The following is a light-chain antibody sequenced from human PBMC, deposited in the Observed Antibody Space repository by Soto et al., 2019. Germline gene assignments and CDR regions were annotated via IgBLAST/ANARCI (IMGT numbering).Light chain of an antibody. V-gene: IGKV3-11*01. CDR1: QSIRNY. J-gene: IGKJ5*01. CDR3: QQRSTWPLFT. Sequence: EIVLTQSPATLSLSPGDRATLSCRASQSIRNYLDWYQQKPDQAPRLLIYYASNRSTGIPDRFRGSGSGTDFTLTISSLEPEDFAVYYCQQRSTWPLFTFGQGTRLEI. CDR2: YAS.